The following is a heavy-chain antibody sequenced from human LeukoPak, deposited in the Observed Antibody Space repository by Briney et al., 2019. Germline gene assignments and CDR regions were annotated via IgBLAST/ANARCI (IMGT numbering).Heavy chain of an antibody. CDR3: AKGQLFGDY. D-gene: IGHD3-3*01. V-gene: IGHV3-30*02. J-gene: IGHJ4*02. CDR2: IRYDGSDK. CDR1: GFTLSNYG. Sequence: GGSLRLSCAASGFTLSNYGMHWVRQAPGKGLEWVAFIRYDGSDKYYADSVKGRFTISRDNSKNTLYIQMNSLRVEDTAMYYCAKGQLFGDYWGQGTLVTVSS.